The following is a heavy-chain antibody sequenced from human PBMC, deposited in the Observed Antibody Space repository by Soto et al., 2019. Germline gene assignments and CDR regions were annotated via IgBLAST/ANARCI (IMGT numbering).Heavy chain of an antibody. CDR1: GGTFSNSV. CDR3: ARAPILVGVTTYEHYFDL. Sequence: EASVKVSCKASGGTFSNSVISGVRQAPGEGLEWVGGIIPIFDTPNYAQKFQGRVTIVADESTSTGFMELTSLRSEDTAVYYCARAPILVGVTTYEHYFDLWGQGTLVTVSS. D-gene: IGHD3-3*01. CDR2: IIPIFDTP. V-gene: IGHV1-69*13. J-gene: IGHJ4*02.